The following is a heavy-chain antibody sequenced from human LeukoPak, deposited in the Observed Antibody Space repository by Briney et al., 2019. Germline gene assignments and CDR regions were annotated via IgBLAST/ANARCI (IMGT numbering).Heavy chain of an antibody. CDR3: ARDWPRGKTRPKNWLDP. CDR2: IWYDGSNK. V-gene: IGHV3-33*01. Sequence: PGRSLRLSCATSGFSFSTNGMHWVRQAPGKGLEWVAVIWYDGSNKDYADSVKGRFTISRDNSKNTLYLQMNSLRAEDTAVYYCARDWPRGKTRPKNWLDPWGRGTLVTVSS. CDR1: GFSFSTNG. J-gene: IGHJ5*02.